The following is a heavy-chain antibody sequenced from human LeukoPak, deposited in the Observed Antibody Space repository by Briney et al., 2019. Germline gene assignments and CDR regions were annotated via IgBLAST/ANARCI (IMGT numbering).Heavy chain of an antibody. CDR3: ARGGGGYSDNWFDP. CDR2: ISAYNGDT. Sequence: PEASVKVSCKTSGYIFAHNGISWVRQAPGQGPEWMGWISAYNGDTNYAQNFQGRVTITADESTSTAYMELSSLRSEDTAVYYCARGGGGYSDNWFDPWGQGTLVTVSS. J-gene: IGHJ5*02. CDR1: GYIFAHNG. D-gene: IGHD3-10*01. V-gene: IGHV1-18*01.